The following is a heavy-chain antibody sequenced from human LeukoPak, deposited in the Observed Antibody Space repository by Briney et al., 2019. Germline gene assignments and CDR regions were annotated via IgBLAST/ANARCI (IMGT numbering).Heavy chain of an antibody. CDR2: INPNSGGT. V-gene: IGHV1-2*02. CDR1: GYTFTGYY. D-gene: IGHD3-10*01. CDR3: ARDHPPFSGEPLYYFDY. J-gene: IGHJ4*02. Sequence: ASVKVSCKASGYTFTGYYMHWVRQAPGQGLEWMGWINPNSGGTNYAQKFQGRVTMTRNTSISTAYMELSSLRSEDTAVYYCARDHPPFSGEPLYYFDYWGQGTLVAVSS.